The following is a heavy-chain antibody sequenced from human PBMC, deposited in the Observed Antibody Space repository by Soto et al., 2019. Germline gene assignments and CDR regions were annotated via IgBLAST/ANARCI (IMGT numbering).Heavy chain of an antibody. D-gene: IGHD2-2*01. CDR3: ARLTVVPSLFDP. CDR2: TYYRSKWYN. CDR1: GDSVSGNNPT. J-gene: IGHJ5*02. V-gene: IGHV6-1*01. Sequence: SQTLSLTCAISGDSVSGNNPTWHWIRQSPSRGLEWLGRTYYRSKWYNDYALSVKGRVTINPDTSKNQFSLHLNSVTPEDTAVYSCARLTVVPSLFDPGGQGTLVPVPS.